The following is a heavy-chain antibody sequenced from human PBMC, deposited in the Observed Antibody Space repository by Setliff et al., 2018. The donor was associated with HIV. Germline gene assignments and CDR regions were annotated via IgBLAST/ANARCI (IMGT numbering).Heavy chain of an antibody. CDR1: GYNFTSNG. V-gene: IGHV1-18*01. CDR2: ISASKGNT. D-gene: IGHD3-3*01. CDR3: ARDQGFWSGFTYNYYMDV. Sequence: GSVKVSCKASGYNFTSNGISWVRQAPGQGLEWMGRISASKGNTKYTQDFQGRVTMTTDTSTSTVYMELRSLRSDDTAVYYCARDQGFWSGFTYNYYMDVWGKGTTVTVSS. J-gene: IGHJ6*03.